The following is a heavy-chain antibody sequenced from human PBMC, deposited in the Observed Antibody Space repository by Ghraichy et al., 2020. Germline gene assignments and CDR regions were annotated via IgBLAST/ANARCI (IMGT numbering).Heavy chain of an antibody. D-gene: IGHD3-22*01. CDR1: GVTLSNSV. CDR2: ISGSGGNT. J-gene: IGHJ4*02. Sequence: GESLNISCAASGVTLSNSVLTWVRQAPGKGLEWVSAISGSGGNTNYADSVKGRFTISSDNSNNTLYMQMNSLRAKDTAIYYCAKVVVVISGEWYFDLWGQGTLVTVSS. CDR3: AKVVVVISGEWYFDL. V-gene: IGHV3-23*01.